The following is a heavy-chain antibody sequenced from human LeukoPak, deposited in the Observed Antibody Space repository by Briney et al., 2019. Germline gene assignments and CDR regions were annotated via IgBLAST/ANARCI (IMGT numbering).Heavy chain of an antibody. CDR2: LYYSGST. J-gene: IGHJ4*02. V-gene: IGHV4-59*08. CDR1: GGSISSYS. CDR3: ARHVYCTNGICSDY. D-gene: IGHD2-8*01. Sequence: PSETLSLTCTVSGGSISSYSWNWIRQPPGRGLEWIGNLYYSGSTNYNPSLKSRVTMSVDTSKNQLSLTLSSVTAAGTAVYYCARHVYCTNGICSDYWGQGTLVTVSS.